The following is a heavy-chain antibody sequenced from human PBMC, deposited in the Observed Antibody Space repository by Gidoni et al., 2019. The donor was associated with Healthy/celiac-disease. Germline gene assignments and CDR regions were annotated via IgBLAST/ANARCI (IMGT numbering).Heavy chain of an antibody. CDR2: IYYSGST. V-gene: IGHV4-59*01. J-gene: IGHJ6*02. CDR1: GGSISSYY. CDR3: ARSSGQGLYGMDV. Sequence: QVQLQESGPGLVKPSETLSLTCTVSGGSISSYYWSWIRQPPGKGLEWIGYIYYSGSTNYNPSLKSRVTISVDTSKNQFSLKLSSVTAADTAVYYCARSSGQGLYGMDVWGQGTTVTVSS.